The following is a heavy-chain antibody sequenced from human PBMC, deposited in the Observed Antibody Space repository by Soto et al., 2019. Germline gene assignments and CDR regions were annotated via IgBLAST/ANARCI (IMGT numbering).Heavy chain of an antibody. J-gene: IGHJ6*02. Sequence: PGESLKISCKGSGYSFTSYWISWVRQMPGKGLEWMGRIDPSDSYTNYSPSFQGHVTISADKSISTAYLQWSSLKASDTAMYYCASQVVAIYYYYGMDVWGQGTTVTVYS. V-gene: IGHV5-10-1*01. CDR3: ASQVVAIYYYYGMDV. CDR1: GYSFTSYW. D-gene: IGHD2-15*01. CDR2: IDPSDSYT.